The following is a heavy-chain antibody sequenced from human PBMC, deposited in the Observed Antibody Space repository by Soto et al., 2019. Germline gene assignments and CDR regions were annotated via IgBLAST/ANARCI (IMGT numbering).Heavy chain of an antibody. V-gene: IGHV3-9*01. Sequence: EVQLVESGGGLVQPGRSLRLSCAASGFTFDDYAMHWVRQAPGKGLEWVSGISWNSGSIGYADSVKGRFTISRDNAKNSLYLQMNSLRAEDTALYYCAKDAGGDKDLPADKKFDYWGQGTLVTVSS. CDR1: GFTFDDYA. J-gene: IGHJ4*02. D-gene: IGHD2-21*02. CDR2: ISWNSGSI. CDR3: AKDAGGDKDLPADKKFDY.